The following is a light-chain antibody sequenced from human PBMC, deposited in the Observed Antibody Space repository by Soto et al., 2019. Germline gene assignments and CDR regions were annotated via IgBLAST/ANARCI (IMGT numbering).Light chain of an antibody. V-gene: IGKV1-5*01. Sequence: DIQMTQSPSTLSASVGDRVTITCRASHSISSWLAWYQQKPGKAPKLLIYDASSLESGVPSRFSGSGSGTEFTLTISSLQPDDFATYYCQQYNSYSPITFGQGTRLEI. CDR1: HSISSW. CDR2: DAS. J-gene: IGKJ5*01. CDR3: QQYNSYSPIT.